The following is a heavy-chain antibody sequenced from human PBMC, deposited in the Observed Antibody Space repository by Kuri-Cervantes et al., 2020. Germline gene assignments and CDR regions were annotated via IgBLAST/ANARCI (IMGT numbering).Heavy chain of an antibody. CDR2: IYTSGST. CDR3: ARGLGIRDGYNYLRYYFDY. Sequence: SETLSLTCTVSGGSISSYYWSWIRQPAGKGPEWIGRIYTSGSTNYNPSLKSRVTISVDTSKNQFSLKLSSVTAADTAVYYCARGLGIRDGYNYLRYYFDYWGQGTLVTVSS. J-gene: IGHJ4*02. V-gene: IGHV4-4*07. D-gene: IGHD5-24*01. CDR1: GGSISSYY.